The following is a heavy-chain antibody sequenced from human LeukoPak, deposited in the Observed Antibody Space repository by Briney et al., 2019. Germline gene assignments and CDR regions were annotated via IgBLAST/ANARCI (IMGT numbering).Heavy chain of an antibody. Sequence: GGSLRLSCAASGFTFRSYWMTWVRQAPGKGLEWVANIKEDGSEKNYVDSVKGRFTISRDNAKNSLYLQMNSLRVEDTAVYYCASLTPVSVQLWLRGSDFWGQGTQVTVSS. CDR1: GFTFRSYW. CDR3: ASLTPVSVQLWLRGSDF. D-gene: IGHD5-18*01. V-gene: IGHV3-7*01. J-gene: IGHJ4*02. CDR2: IKEDGSEK.